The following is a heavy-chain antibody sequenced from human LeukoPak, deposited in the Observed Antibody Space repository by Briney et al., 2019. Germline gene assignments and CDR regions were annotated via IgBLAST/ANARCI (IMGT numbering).Heavy chain of an antibody. CDR2: ISVYNGNT. Sequence: ASVKVPCKASGYTFASYGISWVRQAPGQGLEWMGWISVYNGNTDYAQKLQGRVTVTTDTSTSTAYMELRSLRSDDTAVYYCARDDRDYCSGTSCYYFDYWGQGTLVTVSS. CDR3: ARDDRDYCSGTSCYYFDY. J-gene: IGHJ4*02. V-gene: IGHV1-18*01. D-gene: IGHD2-2*01. CDR1: GYTFASYG.